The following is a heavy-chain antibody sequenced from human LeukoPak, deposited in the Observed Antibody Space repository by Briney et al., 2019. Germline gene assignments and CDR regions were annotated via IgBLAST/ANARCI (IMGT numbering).Heavy chain of an antibody. Sequence: ASVKVSCKASGYTFTSYYMHWVRQAPGQGLEWMGIINPSGGSTSYAQKFQGRVTITRDTSASTAYMELSSLRSEDMAVYYCARAEGYYYYMDVWGKGTTVTVSS. CDR1: GYTFTSYY. CDR2: INPSGGST. J-gene: IGHJ6*03. V-gene: IGHV1-46*01. D-gene: IGHD1-14*01. CDR3: ARAEGYYYYMDV.